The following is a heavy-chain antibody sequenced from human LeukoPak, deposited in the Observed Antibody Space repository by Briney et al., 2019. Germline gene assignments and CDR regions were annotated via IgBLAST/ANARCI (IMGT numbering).Heavy chain of an antibody. CDR2: FNHSGST. J-gene: IGHJ4*02. Sequence: SETLSLTCAVYGGSFSGYYWSWIRQPPGKGLEWIGEFNHSGSTNYNPSLKSRVTISVDTSKNQFSLKLSSVTAADTAVYYCARGSSYYDFWSGYRPYFDYWGQGTLVIVSS. D-gene: IGHD3-3*01. CDR3: ARGSSYYDFWSGYRPYFDY. CDR1: GGSFSGYY. V-gene: IGHV4-34*01.